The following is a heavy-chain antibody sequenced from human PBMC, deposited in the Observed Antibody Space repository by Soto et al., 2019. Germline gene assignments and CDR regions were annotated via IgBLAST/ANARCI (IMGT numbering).Heavy chain of an antibody. CDR2: IYHSGST. CDR3: ARGGVGHSAGYFDY. CDR1: VGSISSGGYS. J-gene: IGHJ4*02. D-gene: IGHD2-21*01. V-gene: IGHV4-30-2*01. Sequence: SETLSLTCAVSVGSISSGGYSWGWIRQPPGKGLEWIGYIYHSGSTYYNPSLKSRVTISVDRSKNQFSLKLSSVTAADTAVYYCARGGVGHSAGYFDYWGQGTLVTVSS.